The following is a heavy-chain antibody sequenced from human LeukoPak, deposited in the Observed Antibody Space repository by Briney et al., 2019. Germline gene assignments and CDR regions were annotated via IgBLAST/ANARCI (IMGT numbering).Heavy chain of an antibody. V-gene: IGHV3-20*04. CDR2: INWNGGST. CDR3: ARAQTSSSSFDC. CDR1: GFTFDDYG. J-gene: IGHJ4*02. D-gene: IGHD6-6*01. Sequence: PGGSLRLSCAASGFTFDDYGMTWVRQAPGKGLEWVSGINWNGGSTAYADSVKGRFTISRDNAKKSLYLQVSSLRAEDTALYYCARAQTSSSSFDCWGQGTLVTVSS.